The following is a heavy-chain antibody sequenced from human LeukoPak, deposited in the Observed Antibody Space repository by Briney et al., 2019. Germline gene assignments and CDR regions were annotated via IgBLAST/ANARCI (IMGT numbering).Heavy chain of an antibody. CDR3: ARGQQIFGY. V-gene: IGHV3-30*04. CDR1: GFTFSSYS. CDR2: ISYDGSNK. D-gene: IGHD6-13*01. Sequence: GSLRLSCAASGFTFSSYSMHWVRQAPGKGLEWVAIISYDGSNKYYADSVKGRFTISRDSSKNTLYMQMNSLRAEDTAVYYCARGQQIFGYWGQGTLVTVSS. J-gene: IGHJ4*02.